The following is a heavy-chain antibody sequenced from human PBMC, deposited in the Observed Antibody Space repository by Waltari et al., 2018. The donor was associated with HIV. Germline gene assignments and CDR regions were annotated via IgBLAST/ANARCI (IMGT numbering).Heavy chain of an antibody. D-gene: IGHD2-8*02. V-gene: IGHV3-15*07. J-gene: IGHJ4*02. Sequence: EVQLVESGGGLGEPGGSLTLSCDTSGFGFGPPWFSWARQARGKGLEWVGRIKSKGGGETTDFAAPVKGRFRISRDDSKRVLYLHMGSLRTDDTATYFCIAQSTEETFDFWGRGTLVVVSP. CDR3: IAQSTEETFDF. CDR1: GFGFGPPW. CDR2: IKSKGGGETT.